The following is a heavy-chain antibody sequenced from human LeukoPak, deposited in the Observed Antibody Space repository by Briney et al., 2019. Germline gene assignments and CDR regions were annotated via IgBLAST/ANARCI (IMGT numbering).Heavy chain of an antibody. CDR2: INPNSGGT. D-gene: IGHD6-6*01. Sequence: GASVKVSCKASGYTFIGYYLHWVRQAPGQGLEWMGRINPNSGGTNYAQKFQGRVTMTRDTSISTAYMELSRLRSDDTAVYYCARGYSSSSYYYYGMDVWGQGTTVTVSS. CDR3: ARGYSSSSYYYYGMDV. V-gene: IGHV1-2*06. J-gene: IGHJ6*02. CDR1: GYTFIGYY.